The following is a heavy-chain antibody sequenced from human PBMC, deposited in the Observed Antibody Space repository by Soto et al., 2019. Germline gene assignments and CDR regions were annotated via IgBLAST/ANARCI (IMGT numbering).Heavy chain of an antibody. J-gene: IGHJ4*02. V-gene: IGHV1-69*01. D-gene: IGHD2-15*01. CDR1: GGTFSTST. CDR3: ASGVDFDY. CDR2: IIPMFETA. Sequence: QVQLVQSGAEVQKPGSSVKVTCKASGGTFSTSTLSWVRQAPGQGPEWMGGIIPMFETANYAQKFQGRVTITADESTKTGYMELSRPRSEDTAVYYCASGVDFDYWGQGTLVTVSS.